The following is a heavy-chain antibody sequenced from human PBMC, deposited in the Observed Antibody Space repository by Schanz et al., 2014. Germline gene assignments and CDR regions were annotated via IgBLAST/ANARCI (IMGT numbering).Heavy chain of an antibody. J-gene: IGHJ4*02. D-gene: IGHD1-26*01. V-gene: IGHV3-21*01. CDR2: ISSSSSYI. CDR1: GFTFSKYT. CDR3: AKDPSYGSDWVKYLDH. Sequence: EVQLVESGGGLVKPGGSLRLSCTASGFTFSKYTMNWVRQAPGKGLEWVSSISSSSSYIYYADSVKGQFTISRDNAKNSLYLQMNSLRAEDTAVYYCAKDPSYGSDWVKYLDHWGQGTLVTVSS.